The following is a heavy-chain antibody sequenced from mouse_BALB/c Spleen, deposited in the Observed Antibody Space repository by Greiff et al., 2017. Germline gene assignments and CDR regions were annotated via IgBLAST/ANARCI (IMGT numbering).Heavy chain of an antibody. CDR3: ARSYDYDEGDD. Sequence: VQLQQPGAELVKPGASVKLSCKASGYTFTSYWMHWVKQRPGQGLEWIGEINPSNGRTNYNEKFKSKATLTVDKSTSTAYMQLSSLTSEDSAVYYCARSYDYDEGDDWGQGTTLTVSS. V-gene: IGHV1S81*02. D-gene: IGHD2-4*01. CDR2: INPSNGRT. J-gene: IGHJ2*01. CDR1: GYTFTSYW.